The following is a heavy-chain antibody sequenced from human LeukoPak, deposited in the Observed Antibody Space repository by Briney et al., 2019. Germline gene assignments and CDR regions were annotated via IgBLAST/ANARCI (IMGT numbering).Heavy chain of an antibody. CDR1: GGSISSQY. CDR3: ARGGYYFAY. J-gene: IGHJ4*02. V-gene: IGHV4-59*11. Sequence: ETLSLTCTVSGGSISSQYWSWIRQPPGKGLEWIGYYSGSTNYNPSLKSRVTISVDTSKNQYSLKVNSVTAADSAVYYCARGGYYFAYWGQGTLVTVSS. CDR2: YSGST. D-gene: IGHD3-22*01.